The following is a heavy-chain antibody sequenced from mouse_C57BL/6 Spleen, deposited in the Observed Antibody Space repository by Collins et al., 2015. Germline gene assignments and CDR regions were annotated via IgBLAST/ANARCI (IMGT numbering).Heavy chain of an antibody. CDR2: IIPNYGTT. V-gene: IGHV1-39*01. CDR3: ARGIYYDFHFDY. D-gene: IGHD2-4*01. J-gene: IGHJ2*01. Sequence: QLQQSGPELVKPGASVKISCKASGYSFTDYNMNWVKQSNGKSLEWIGLIIPNYGTTSYNQKFKGKATLTVDQSTSTAYMQLNSLTSEDSAVYYCARGIYYDFHFDYWGQGTTLTVSS. CDR1: GYSFTDYN.